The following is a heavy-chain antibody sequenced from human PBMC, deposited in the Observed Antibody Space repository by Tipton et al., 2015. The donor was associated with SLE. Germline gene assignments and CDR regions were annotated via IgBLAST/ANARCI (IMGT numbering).Heavy chain of an antibody. CDR1: GGSFSGYY. D-gene: IGHD6-13*01. CDR3: AREGSSWYGGYYYYGMDV. CDR2: INHSGST. J-gene: IGHJ6*02. Sequence: TLSLTCAVYGGSFSGYYWSWIRQPTGKGLEWIGEINHSGSTNYNPSLKSRVTISVDTSKNQFSLKLSSVTAADTAVYYCAREGSSWYGGYYYYGMDVWGQGTAVTVSS. V-gene: IGHV4-34*01.